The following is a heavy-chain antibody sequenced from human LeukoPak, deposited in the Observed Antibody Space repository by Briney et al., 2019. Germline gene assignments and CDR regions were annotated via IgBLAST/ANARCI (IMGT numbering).Heavy chain of an antibody. CDR2: IKQDGSAK. D-gene: IGHD3-22*01. J-gene: IGHJ4*02. Sequence: GGSLRLSCAASGFTFSRYWMSWVRQAPGKGLEWVANIKQDGSAKYYGDSVEGRFTISRDNAKNSLYLQMNSLRAEDTAVYYCARYYYDRSGYPYYLDYWGQGTMVTVSS. CDR3: ARYYYDRSGYPYYLDY. V-gene: IGHV3-7*05. CDR1: GFTFSRYW.